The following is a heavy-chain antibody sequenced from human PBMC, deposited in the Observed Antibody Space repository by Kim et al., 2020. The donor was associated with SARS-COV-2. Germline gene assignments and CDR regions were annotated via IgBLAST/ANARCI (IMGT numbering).Heavy chain of an antibody. V-gene: IGHV3-21*04. Sequence: GGSLRLSCAASGFTFSSYSMNWVRQAPGKGLEWVSSISSSSSYIYYADSVKGRFTISRDNAKNSLYLQMNSLRAEDTAVYYCARGPSRGPPGDYWGQGTLVTVSS. CDR2: ISSSSSYI. CDR3: ARGPSRGPPGDY. CDR1: GFTFSSYS. J-gene: IGHJ4*02.